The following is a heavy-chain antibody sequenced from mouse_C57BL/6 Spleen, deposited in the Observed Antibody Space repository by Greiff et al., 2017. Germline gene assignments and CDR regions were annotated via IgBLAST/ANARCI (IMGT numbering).Heavy chain of an antibody. D-gene: IGHD2-2*01. CDR2: IRSKSNNYAT. Sequence: EVKLVESGGGLVQPKGSLKLSCAASGFSFNTYAMNWVRQAPGKGLEWVARIRSKSNNYATYYADSVKDRFTISRDDSESMLYLQMNNLKTEDTAMYYCVRQAGYYGYFDVWGTGTTVTVSS. V-gene: IGHV10-1*01. CDR1: GFSFNTYA. CDR3: VRQAGYYGYFDV. J-gene: IGHJ1*03.